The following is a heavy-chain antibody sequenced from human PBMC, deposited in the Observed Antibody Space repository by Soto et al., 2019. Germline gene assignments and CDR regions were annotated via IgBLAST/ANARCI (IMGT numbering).Heavy chain of an antibody. D-gene: IGHD4-4*01. V-gene: IGHV3-33*01. Sequence: QVQLVESGGGVVQPGRSLRLSCAASGFTFSRYGMHWVLQAPGKGLEWVAVIWYDGSNKYYADSVKGRFTISRDNSKNTLYLQMNSLRAEDTAVYYCARDTVTGQGEYYYYGMDVWGQGTTVTVSS. CDR1: GFTFSRYG. CDR2: IWYDGSNK. CDR3: ARDTVTGQGEYYYYGMDV. J-gene: IGHJ6*02.